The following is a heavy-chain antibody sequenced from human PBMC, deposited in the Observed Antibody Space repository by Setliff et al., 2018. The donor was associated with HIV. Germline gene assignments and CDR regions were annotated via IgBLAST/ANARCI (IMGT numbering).Heavy chain of an antibody. Sequence: PSETLSLTCTVSAGSISSSRYYWGWIRQPPGKGLEWIASIYFSGNTRYNPSLKSRVTISVDTSKNRFSLKLRSVTASDTAVYYCASPRSLLVWYDAFDIWGQGTMVTVSS. CDR2: IYFSGNT. CDR1: AGSISSSRYY. V-gene: IGHV4-39*01. D-gene: IGHD3-16*01. J-gene: IGHJ3*02. CDR3: ASPRSLLVWYDAFDI.